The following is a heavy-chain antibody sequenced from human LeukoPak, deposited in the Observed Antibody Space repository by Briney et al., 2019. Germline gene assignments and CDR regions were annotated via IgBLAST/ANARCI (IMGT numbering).Heavy chain of an antibody. CDR2: TNPSGGST. J-gene: IGHJ6*02. V-gene: IGHV1-46*01. D-gene: IGHD2-2*01. CDR3: ARDIALVPAAHYGMDV. CDR1: GYTFTSHY. Sequence: ASVKVSCKASGYTFTSHYMHWVRQAPGQGLEWMGITNPSGGSTSYAQKFQGRVTMTRDTSTSTVYMELTSLRSEDTAVYYCARDIALVPAAHYGMDVWGQGTTVTVSS.